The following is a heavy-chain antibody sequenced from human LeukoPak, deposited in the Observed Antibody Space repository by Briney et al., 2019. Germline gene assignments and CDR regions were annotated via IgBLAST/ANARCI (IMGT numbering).Heavy chain of an antibody. D-gene: IGHD3-22*01. CDR1: GFTFSSCA. J-gene: IGHJ4*02. CDR2: ISNSGGTT. CDR3: AKDAAYYYDSSGWFDY. Sequence: GGSLRLSCAASGFTFSSCAISWVRQAPGKGLEWVSAISNSGGTTYYADSVKGRFTISGDNAKNSLYLQMNSLRAEDTALYYCAKDAAYYYDSSGWFDYWGQGTLVTVSS. V-gene: IGHV3-23*01.